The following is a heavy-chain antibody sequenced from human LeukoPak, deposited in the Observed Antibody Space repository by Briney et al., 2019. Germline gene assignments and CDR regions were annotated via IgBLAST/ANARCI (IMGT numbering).Heavy chain of an antibody. D-gene: IGHD6-25*01. CDR1: GFNFTNYA. J-gene: IGHJ4*02. Sequence: GGSLRLYCAAPGFNFTNYAMHRVRQAPGKGLEWVAIVRSDGTNKYSADSLKGRFTISRDNSRNTLYLQMNSLRAEDTAVYYCARDRSGGNFVCWVQGTLVSVSS. CDR3: ARDRSGGNFVC. V-gene: IGHV3-30*02. CDR2: VRSDGTNK.